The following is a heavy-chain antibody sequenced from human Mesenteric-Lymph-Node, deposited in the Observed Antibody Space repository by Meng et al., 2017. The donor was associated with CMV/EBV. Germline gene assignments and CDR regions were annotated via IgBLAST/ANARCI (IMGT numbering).Heavy chain of an antibody. CDR2: IKQDGSEK. V-gene: IGHV3-7*01. Sequence: GESLKISCAASGFTFSTYWMSWVRQAPGKGLEWVANIKQDGSEKYYVDSVKGRFTISRDNAKNSLYLQMNSLRAEDTAVYYCARSRHSLSIFGVVPTSDFDYWGQGTLVTVSS. J-gene: IGHJ4*02. CDR1: GFTFSTYW. CDR3: ARSRHSLSIFGVVPTSDFDY. D-gene: IGHD3-3*01.